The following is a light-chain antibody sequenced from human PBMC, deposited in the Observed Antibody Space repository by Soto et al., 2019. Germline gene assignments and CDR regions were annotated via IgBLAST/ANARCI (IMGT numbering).Light chain of an antibody. CDR1: SNDVGGYNY. J-gene: IGLJ3*02. CDR3: CSYTATNTLV. CDR2: AVS. Sequence: QSALTQPASVSGSAGKSIAISCTGTSNDVGGYNYVSWYQQHPGKAPKVIIFAVSNRPSGVSDRFSGSKASNTASLTISGLQAEDEADYYCCSYTATNTLVFGGGTKVTVL. V-gene: IGLV2-14*01.